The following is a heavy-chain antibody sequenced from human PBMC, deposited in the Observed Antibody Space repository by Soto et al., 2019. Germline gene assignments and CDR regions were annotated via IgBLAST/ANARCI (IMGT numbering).Heavy chain of an antibody. CDR1: GGTFRKYG. Sequence: SVKVSCKASGGTFRKYGISWVRQAPGQGLEWLGGIIPMFGTATSTQNFQGRLTITADESTSTAYMELSSLTSEDTAVYFCARSVGVTTLSYLDYWGQGAQVTVSS. J-gene: IGHJ4*02. D-gene: IGHD1-26*01. CDR3: ARSVGVTTLSYLDY. V-gene: IGHV1-69*13. CDR2: IIPMFGTA.